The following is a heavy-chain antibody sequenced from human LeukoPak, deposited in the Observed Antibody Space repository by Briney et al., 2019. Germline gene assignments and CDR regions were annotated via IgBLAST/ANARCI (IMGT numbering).Heavy chain of an antibody. V-gene: IGHV3-53*01. CDR2: IYSGGFT. D-gene: IGHD2-2*01. J-gene: IGHJ4*02. CDR3: ARGLPATLLDY. Sequence: GGSLRLSCAASGFTVSSNCMTWVRQAPGKGLEWVSVIYSGGFTYYADSVKGRFTISRDNSKNTLYLQMNSLRAEDTAIYYCARGLPATLLDYWGQGTLVTVSS. CDR1: GFTVSSNC.